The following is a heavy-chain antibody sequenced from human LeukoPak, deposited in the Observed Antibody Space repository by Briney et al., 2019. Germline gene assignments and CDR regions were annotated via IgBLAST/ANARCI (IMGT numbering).Heavy chain of an antibody. D-gene: IGHD2-8*02. Sequence: PSGTLSLTCAVYSGSFSAYYWSWIRQPPGKGLEWIGEINHSGSTNYNPSLKSRVTILVDTSKNQFSLKLRSVTAADTAVYYCARVASTGPFDYWGQGTLVTVSS. V-gene: IGHV4-34*01. J-gene: IGHJ4*02. CDR1: SGSFSAYY. CDR3: ARVASTGPFDY. CDR2: INHSGST.